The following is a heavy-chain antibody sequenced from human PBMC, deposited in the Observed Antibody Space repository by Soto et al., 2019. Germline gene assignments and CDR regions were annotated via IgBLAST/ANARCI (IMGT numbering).Heavy chain of an antibody. CDR1: GFTFSSYA. D-gene: IGHD3-22*01. J-gene: IGHJ4*02. Sequence: GGSLRLSCAASGFTFSSYAMSWVRQALGKGLEWVSAISGSGGSTYYADAVKGRFTISRDNSKNTLFLQMKSLSAQATPVYYCAKDSEWGLLHYFDYWGQGTLVTVSS. CDR2: ISGSGGST. CDR3: AKDSEWGLLHYFDY. V-gene: IGHV3-23*01.